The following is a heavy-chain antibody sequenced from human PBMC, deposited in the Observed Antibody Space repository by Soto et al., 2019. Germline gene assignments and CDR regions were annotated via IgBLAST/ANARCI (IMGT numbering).Heavy chain of an antibody. D-gene: IGHD6-13*01. J-gene: IGHJ4*02. CDR3: ARDGNIAAAGMGFDY. CDR2: IFYSGST. Sequence: SETLSLTCTVSGGSISSYYWSWIRQPPGKGLEWIGYIFYSGSTNYNPSLKSRVIISVDTSKNQVSLKLSSVTAADTAVYWCARDGNIAAAGMGFDYWGQGTLFTVS. V-gene: IGHV4-59*01. CDR1: GGSISSYY.